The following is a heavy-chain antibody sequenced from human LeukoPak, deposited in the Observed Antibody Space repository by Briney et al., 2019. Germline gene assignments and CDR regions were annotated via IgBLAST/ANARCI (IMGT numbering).Heavy chain of an antibody. J-gene: IGHJ4*02. D-gene: IGHD6-25*01. CDR2: ISGSGGSA. V-gene: IGHV3-23*01. CDR1: GFTFSSYA. Sequence: GGSLRLSCAGSGFTFSSYAMNWVRQAPGKGLEWVSGISGSGGSAYYADSVKGRFTISRDNSKNTLYLQMNSLRAEDTAVYYCASVSGMGNWGQGTLVTVSS. CDR3: ASVSGMGN.